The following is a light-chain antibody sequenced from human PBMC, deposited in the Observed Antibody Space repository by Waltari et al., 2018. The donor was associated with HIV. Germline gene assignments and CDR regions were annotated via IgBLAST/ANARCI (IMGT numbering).Light chain of an antibody. CDR1: SSDVGPYNF. J-gene: IGLJ3*02. CDR3: CSYVGSSTWV. V-gene: IGLV2-23*02. CDR2: EVN. Sequence: QSALTQPASVSGSPGQSITIPCTGTSSDVGPYNFVYWYQQHPGKAPKLMIYEVNNRPSGVSNRFSDSKSGNTASLTISGLQTEDEADYYCCSYVGSSTWVFGGGTKLTVL.